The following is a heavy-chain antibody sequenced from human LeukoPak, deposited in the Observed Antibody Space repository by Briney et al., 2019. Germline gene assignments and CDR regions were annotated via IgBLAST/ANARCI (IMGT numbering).Heavy chain of an antibody. CDR1: GGSISSGDYY. V-gene: IGHV4-30-4*01. CDR2: IYYSGST. D-gene: IGHD5-18*01. Sequence: SETLSLTRTVSGGSISSGDYYWSWIRQPRGKGLEWIGYIYYSGSTYYNPSLKSRVTISVDTSKNQFSLKLSSVTAADTAVYYCARRGYSYETVIDYWGQGTLVTVSS. J-gene: IGHJ4*02. CDR3: ARRGYSYETVIDY.